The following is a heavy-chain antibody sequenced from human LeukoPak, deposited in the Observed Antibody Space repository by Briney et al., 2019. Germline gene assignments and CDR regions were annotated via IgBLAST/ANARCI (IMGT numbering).Heavy chain of an antibody. J-gene: IGHJ6*04. D-gene: IGHD6-6*01. CDR3: ARGGSSFTPQDV. CDR2: ISYDGSNK. CDR1: GFTFSSYA. Sequence: GRSLRLSCAASGFTFSSYAMHWVRQAPGKGLEWVAVISYDGSNKYYADSVKGRFTISRDNSKNTLYLQMNSLRAEDTAVYYCARGGSSFTPQDVWGKGTTVTVSS. V-gene: IGHV3-30-3*01.